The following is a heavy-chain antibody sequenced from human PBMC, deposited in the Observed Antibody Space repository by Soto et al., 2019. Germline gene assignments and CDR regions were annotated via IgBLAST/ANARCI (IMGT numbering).Heavy chain of an antibody. D-gene: IGHD2-15*01. CDR1: GFNFSRFS. V-gene: IGHV3-30-3*01. CDR3: ARSQGEQQLVDAFDI. J-gene: IGHJ3*02. CDR2: ISYDGSNR. Sequence: GGSLRLSCAASGFNFSRFSLHWVRQAPGKGLEWVADISYDGSNRYYADFVKGRFTISRDNSKNALYLQMNSLRTDDTAVYYCARSQGEQQLVDAFDIWGQGTMVTVSS.